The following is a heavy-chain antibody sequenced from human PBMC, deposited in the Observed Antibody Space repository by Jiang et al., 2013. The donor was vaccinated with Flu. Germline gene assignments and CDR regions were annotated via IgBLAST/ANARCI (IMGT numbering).Heavy chain of an antibody. CDR1: GGSISSYY. CDR2: IYYSGST. Sequence: PGLVKPSETLSLTCTVSGGSISSYYWSWIRQPPGKGLEWIGYIYYSGSTNYNPSLKSRVTISVDTSKNQFSLKLSSVTAADTAVYYCARVNDYSNYDWFDPWGQGTLVTVSS. CDR3: ARVNDYSNYDWFDP. V-gene: IGHV4-59*01. J-gene: IGHJ5*02. D-gene: IGHD4-11*01.